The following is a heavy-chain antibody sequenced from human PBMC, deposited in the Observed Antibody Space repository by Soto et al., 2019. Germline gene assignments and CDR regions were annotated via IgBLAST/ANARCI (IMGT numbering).Heavy chain of an antibody. CDR3: ARLEGLATISYYFDF. D-gene: IGHD3-9*01. Sequence: SETLSLTCIVSGGSISSDYWGWIRQPPGKGLEWIGSIYFRGNTYYNPSLQTRVTISLDKSKSQFSLKLNSVTAADSAVYFCARLEGLATISYYFDFWGQGALVTVSS. V-gene: IGHV4-39*01. CDR2: IYFRGNT. CDR1: GGSISSDY. J-gene: IGHJ4*02.